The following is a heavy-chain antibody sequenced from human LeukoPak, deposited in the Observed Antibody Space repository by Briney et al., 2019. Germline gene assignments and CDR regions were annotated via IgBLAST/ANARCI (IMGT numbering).Heavy chain of an antibody. Sequence: PGGSLRLSCAASGFTFSSYWMSWVRQAPGKGLEWVANIKQDGSEKYYVDSVKGRFTISRDNAKNSLYLQMNSLRAEDTAVYYCARVMVRGDMDFDYWGQGTLVTVSS. CDR2: IKQDGSEK. CDR3: ARVMVRGDMDFDY. CDR1: GFTFSSYW. J-gene: IGHJ4*02. D-gene: IGHD3-10*01. V-gene: IGHV3-7*01.